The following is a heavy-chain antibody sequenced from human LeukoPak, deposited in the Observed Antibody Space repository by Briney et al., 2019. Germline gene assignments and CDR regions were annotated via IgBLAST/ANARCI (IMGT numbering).Heavy chain of an antibody. D-gene: IGHD3-10*01. CDR3: ARDRYGSGSFTDY. J-gene: IGHJ4*02. CDR1: GFTFSSYS. V-gene: IGHV3-21*01. CDR2: ISSSSSYI. Sequence: GGSLRLSCAASGFTFSSYSMNLVRQAPGKGLEWVSSISSSSSYIYYADSVKGRFTISRDNAKNSLYLQMNSLRAEDTAVYYCARDRYGSGSFTDYWGQGTLVTVSS.